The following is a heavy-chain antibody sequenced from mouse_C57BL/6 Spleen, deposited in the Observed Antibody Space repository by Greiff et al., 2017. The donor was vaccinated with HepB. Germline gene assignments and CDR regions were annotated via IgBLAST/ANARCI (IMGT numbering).Heavy chain of an antibody. CDR1: GFTFSSYT. Sequence: EVQLVESGGGLVKPGGSLKLSCAASGFTFSSYTMSWVRQTPEKRLEWVATISGGGGNTYYPDSVKGRFTISRDNAKNTLYLQMSSLRSEDTALYYCASGSSYDFDYWGQGTTLTVSS. V-gene: IGHV5-9*01. CDR3: ASGSSYDFDY. D-gene: IGHD1-1*01. J-gene: IGHJ2*01. CDR2: ISGGGGNT.